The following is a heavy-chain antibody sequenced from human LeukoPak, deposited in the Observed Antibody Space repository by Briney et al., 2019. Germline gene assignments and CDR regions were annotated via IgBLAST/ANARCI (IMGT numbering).Heavy chain of an antibody. V-gene: IGHV3-21*01. CDR1: GFTVSSNY. D-gene: IGHD5-12*01. CDR2: ISSSSSYI. J-gene: IGHJ4*02. Sequence: GGSLRLSCAASGFTVSSNYMNWVRQAPGKGLEWVSSISSSSSYIYYADSVKGRFTISRDNAKNSLYLQMNSLRAEDTAVYYCARDLPGGYDYSFDYWGQGTLVTVSS. CDR3: ARDLPGGYDYSFDY.